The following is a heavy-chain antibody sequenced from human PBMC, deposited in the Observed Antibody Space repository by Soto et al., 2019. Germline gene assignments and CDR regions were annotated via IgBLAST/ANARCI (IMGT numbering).Heavy chain of an antibody. V-gene: IGHV3-23*01. D-gene: IGHD1-1*01. J-gene: IGHJ4*02. CDR2: DSGGSGST. CDR1: GFSFSTYG. CDR3: AKWNGYGDY. Sequence: EVQLLESGGGLVQPGGSLRLSCAVSGFSFSTYGVTWVRQAPGKGLEWVSGDSGGSGSTHYADSVKGRFTITGDNSKNTVYLQMNSLRVEDTAVYYGAKWNGYGDYWGQGTLVTVSS.